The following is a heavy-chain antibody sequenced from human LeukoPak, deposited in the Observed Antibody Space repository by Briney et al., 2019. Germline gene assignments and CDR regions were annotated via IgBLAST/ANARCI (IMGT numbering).Heavy chain of an antibody. CDR3: ARGPYSSDWYGWFDP. V-gene: IGHV3-74*01. CDR1: GFTFNNFG. Sequence: GGSLRLSCEASGFTFNNFGMNWVRQAPGKGLVWVSRINSDGSSTIYADSVKGRFTISRDNAKNTLYLQMSSLRAEDTAVYYCARGPYSSDWYGWFDPWGQGTLVTVSS. J-gene: IGHJ5*02. D-gene: IGHD6-19*01. CDR2: INSDGSST.